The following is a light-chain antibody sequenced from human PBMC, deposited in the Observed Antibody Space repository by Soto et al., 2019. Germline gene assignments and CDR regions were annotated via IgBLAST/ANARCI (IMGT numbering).Light chain of an antibody. CDR1: SSDVGGYNY. CDR2: DVT. CDR3: CSYAGRYTPYV. Sequence: QSVLTQSRSVSGSPGQSITISCSGTSSDVGGYNYVSWYQQHPGKAPKLIIYDVTKRPSGVPDRFSGSKSGNTASLTISGLQAEDEADYYCCSYAGRYTPYVFATGTKVTVL. J-gene: IGLJ1*01. V-gene: IGLV2-11*01.